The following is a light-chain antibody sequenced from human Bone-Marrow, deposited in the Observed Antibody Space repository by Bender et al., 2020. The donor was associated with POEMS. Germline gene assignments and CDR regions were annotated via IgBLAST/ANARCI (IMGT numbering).Light chain of an antibody. CDR1: SSDIGNYDL. J-gene: IGLJ2*01. CDR3: SSYTSSNTLV. V-gene: IGLV2-14*02. CDR2: EAN. Sequence: HSALTQPASVSGSPGQSITISCTGTSSDIGNYDLVSWYQHHPGRAPKVIIHEANKRPSGVSIRFSAFKSGNTASLTISGLQADDEADYYCSSYTSSNTLVFGGGTKVSVL.